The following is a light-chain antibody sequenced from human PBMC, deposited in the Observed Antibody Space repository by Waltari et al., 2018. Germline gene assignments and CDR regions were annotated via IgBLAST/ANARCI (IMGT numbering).Light chain of an antibody. CDR3: CSYAGSYTFYV. Sequence: QSALTQPRTVSGSPGQPVPIPCPGTTRDVGVYNYVTWYQPPPRKAPKLMIYDVRKRPSGVPDRFSGSKSGNTASLTISGLQAEDEADYYCCSYAGSYTFYVFGTGTKVTVL. V-gene: IGLV2-11*01. J-gene: IGLJ1*01. CDR2: DVR. CDR1: TRDVGVYNY.